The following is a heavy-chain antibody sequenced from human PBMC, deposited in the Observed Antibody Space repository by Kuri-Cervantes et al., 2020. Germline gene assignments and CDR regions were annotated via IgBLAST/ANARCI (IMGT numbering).Heavy chain of an antibody. J-gene: IGHJ3*02. Sequence: GGSLRLSCAASGFTFSSYSMNWVRQAPGKGLEWVSYISSSSSTIYYADSVKGRFTISRDNAKNSLYLQMNSLRDEDTAVYYCARDSTVCGGDCYSIDGAFDIWGQGTMVTVSS. CDR2: ISSSSSTI. D-gene: IGHD2-21*02. CDR3: ARDSTVCGGDCYSIDGAFDI. V-gene: IGHV3-48*02. CDR1: GFTFSSYS.